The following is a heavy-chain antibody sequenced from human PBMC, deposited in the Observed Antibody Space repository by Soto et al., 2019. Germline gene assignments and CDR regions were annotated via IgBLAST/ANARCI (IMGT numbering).Heavy chain of an antibody. D-gene: IGHD2-2*01. CDR1: GNTFTNFG. V-gene: IGHV1-18*01. Sequence: QGQLVQSGVEVKKPGASVKVSCSASGNTFTNFGVTWVRQAPGQGREWMGWISPYTDDPCYAQKFQGGVTMTIDTSTSTAYLELRSLTSGDTVVYYCARVIPGAEGGVHPWGQGTLVPVSS. CDR3: ARVIPGAEGGVHP. J-gene: IGHJ5*02. CDR2: ISPYTDDP.